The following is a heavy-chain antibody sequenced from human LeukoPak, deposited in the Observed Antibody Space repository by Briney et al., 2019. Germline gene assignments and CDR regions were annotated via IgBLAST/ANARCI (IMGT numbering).Heavy chain of an antibody. D-gene: IGHD3-22*01. CDR1: GYTFTGYY. J-gene: IGHJ4*02. CDR2: INPNSGGT. V-gene: IGHV1-2*02. CDR3: ARDLGGITMIVGVRGGVTYYFDY. Sequence: ASVKVSCKAPGYTFTGYYMHWVRQAPGQGLEWMGWINPNSGGTNYAQKFQGRVTMTRDTSISTAYMELSRLRSDDTAVDYCARDLGGITMIVGVRGGVTYYFDYWGQGTLVTVSS.